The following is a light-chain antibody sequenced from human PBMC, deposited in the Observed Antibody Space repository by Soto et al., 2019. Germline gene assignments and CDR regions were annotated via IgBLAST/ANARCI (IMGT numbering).Light chain of an antibody. CDR2: GAS. V-gene: IGKV3-20*01. J-gene: IGKJ3*01. Sequence: EVVFTQSPGNLSLSPRERATLSCRASQSDSSSYLAWYQQKPGQAPRLLIYGASSRATGIPDRFSGSGSGTDFTLTISRLEPEDFAVYYCQQYGSSPGAFGPGTKVDIK. CDR3: QQYGSSPGA. CDR1: QSDSSSY.